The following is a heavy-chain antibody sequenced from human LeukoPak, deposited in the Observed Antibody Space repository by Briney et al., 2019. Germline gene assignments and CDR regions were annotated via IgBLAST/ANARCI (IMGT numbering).Heavy chain of an antibody. J-gene: IGHJ6*02. CDR1: GGSISSGDYY. D-gene: IGHD3-9*01. CDR3: ARVTGLTGYSYYYYVMDV. V-gene: IGHV4-30-4*01. Sequence: SGTLSLTCTVSGGSISSGDYYWSWIRQPPGKGLEWTGYICYGGRTYYNPSLKSRVTISVDTSKNQFSLKLSSVTAADTAVYYCARVTGLTGYSYYYYVMDVRGQGTTVTVSS. CDR2: ICYGGRT.